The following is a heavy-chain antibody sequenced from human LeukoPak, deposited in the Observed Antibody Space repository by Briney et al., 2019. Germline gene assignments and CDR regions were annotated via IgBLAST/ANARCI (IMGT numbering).Heavy chain of an antibody. CDR3: ARPYLDY. CDR2: INHSGST. Sequence: SETLSLTCAVYGGSFRGYYWSWIRQPPGKGLEWIGEINHSGSTNYNPSLKSRVTISVDTSKNQFSLKLSSVTAADTAVYYCARPYLDYWGQGTLVTVSS. J-gene: IGHJ4*02. CDR1: GGSFRGYY. V-gene: IGHV4-34*01.